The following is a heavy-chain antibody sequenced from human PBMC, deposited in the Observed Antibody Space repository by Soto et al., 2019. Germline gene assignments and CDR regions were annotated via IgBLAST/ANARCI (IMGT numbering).Heavy chain of an antibody. J-gene: IGHJ5*02. CDR3: AREYYDILTDYNWFDP. CDR2: IIPILGIA. D-gene: IGHD3-9*01. CDR1: GGTFSSYT. Sequence: SVKVSCKASGGTFSSYTISWVRQAPGQGLEWMGRIIPILGIANYAQKFQGRVTITADKSTSTAYMELSSLRSEDTAVYYCAREYYDILTDYNWFDPWGQGTLVTVSS. V-gene: IGHV1-69*04.